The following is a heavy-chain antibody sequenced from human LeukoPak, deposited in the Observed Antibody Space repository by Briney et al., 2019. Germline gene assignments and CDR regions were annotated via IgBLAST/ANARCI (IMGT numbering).Heavy chain of an antibody. Sequence: SETLSLTCTVSGGSISSYYWSWIRQPPGKGLEWIGYIYYSGSTNYNPSLKSRVTISVDTSKNQFSLKLSSVTAADTAVYYCVRQPYDSSGYWRYYYGMDVWGQGTTVTVSS. D-gene: IGHD3-22*01. CDR2: IYYSGST. CDR3: VRQPYDSSGYWRYYYGMDV. V-gene: IGHV4-59*08. J-gene: IGHJ6*02. CDR1: GGSISSYY.